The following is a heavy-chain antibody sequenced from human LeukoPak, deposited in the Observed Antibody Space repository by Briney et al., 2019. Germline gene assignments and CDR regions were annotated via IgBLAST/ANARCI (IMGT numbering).Heavy chain of an antibody. V-gene: IGHV4-39*01. D-gene: IGHD1-26*01. CDR3: ARGLRWDLSISGTSALDY. CDR1: GGSIRSSSYY. CDR2: IYYSGST. J-gene: IGHJ4*02. Sequence: PSGTLSLTCRVSGGSIRSSSYYWGWLRQPPGKGLAWLGCIYYSGSTYYNPSLKSRVTISVDTSKNQFSLKLSSVTAADTAVYYCARGLRWDLSISGTSALDYWGQGTLVTVSS.